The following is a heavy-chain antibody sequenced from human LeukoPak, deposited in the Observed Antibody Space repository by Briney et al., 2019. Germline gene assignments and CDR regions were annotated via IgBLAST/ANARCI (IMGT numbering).Heavy chain of an antibody. J-gene: IGHJ5*02. CDR1: GGSFSGYY. D-gene: IGHD6-13*01. Sequence: SETLSLTCAVYGGSFSGYYWSWIRQPPGKGLEWIGEINHSGSTNYNPSLKSRVTISVDTSKNQFSLKLSSVTAADTAVYYCARKEARYSSGWYGRSNWFDPWGQGTLVTVSS. CDR3: ARKEARYSSGWYGRSNWFDP. V-gene: IGHV4-34*01. CDR2: INHSGST.